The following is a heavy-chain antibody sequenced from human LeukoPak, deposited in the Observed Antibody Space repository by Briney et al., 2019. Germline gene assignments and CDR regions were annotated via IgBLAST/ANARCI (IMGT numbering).Heavy chain of an antibody. J-gene: IGHJ6*03. CDR3: AGRNFDFWNDYYYMDV. CDR2: IHYSGST. Sequence: SETLSLTCTVSGGSITNYYWSWIRQPPGKGLEWIGYIHYSGSTNYNPSLKSRLTISVDTSKNQFSLKLSSVTAADTAVYYCAGRNFDFWNDYYYMDVWGKGTTVTVSS. CDR1: GGSITNYY. D-gene: IGHD3-3*01. V-gene: IGHV4-59*01.